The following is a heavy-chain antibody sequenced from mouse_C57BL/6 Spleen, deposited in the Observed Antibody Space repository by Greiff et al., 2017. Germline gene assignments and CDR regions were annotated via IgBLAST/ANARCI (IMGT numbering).Heavy chain of an antibody. CDR3: ARRGYYGYDGFDY. D-gene: IGHD2-2*01. Sequence: QVQLQQPGAELVMPGASVKLSCKASGYTFTSYWMPWVKQRPGQGLEWIGEIDPSDSYTNYNQKFKGKSTLTVDKSSSTAYMQLSSLTSEDSAVYYCARRGYYGYDGFDYWGQGTTLTVSS. CDR2: IDPSDSYT. V-gene: IGHV1-69*01. CDR1: GYTFTSYW. J-gene: IGHJ2*01.